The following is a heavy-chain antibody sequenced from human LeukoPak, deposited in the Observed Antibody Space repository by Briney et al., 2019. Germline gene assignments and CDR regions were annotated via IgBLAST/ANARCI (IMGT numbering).Heavy chain of an antibody. J-gene: IGHJ5*02. Sequence: ASVKVSCKASGYTFTTYAISWVRQAPGQGLEWMGWINPNSGGTNYAQTFQGRVTMTRDPSISTSYMELSRLTSDDTAVYYCARGIGSGSYGRFDPWGQGTLVTVSS. D-gene: IGHD3-10*01. CDR2: INPNSGGT. CDR3: ARGIGSGSYGRFDP. V-gene: IGHV1-2*02. CDR1: GYTFTTYA.